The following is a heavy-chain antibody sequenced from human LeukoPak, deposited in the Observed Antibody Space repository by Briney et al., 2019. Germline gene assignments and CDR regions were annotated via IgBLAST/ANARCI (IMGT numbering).Heavy chain of an antibody. V-gene: IGHV4-59*08. CDR1: GSSISSYY. CDR2: MYHTGHT. Sequence: SETLSLTCTVSGSSISSYYRSWIRQPPGKGLEWIGYMYHTGHTMYDSSLKSRVTMSPDTSKNHFSLRLSSVTAADTAVYYCARHPFATPFDYWGPGTLVTVSS. CDR3: ARHPFATPFDY. J-gene: IGHJ4*02. D-gene: IGHD2-15*01.